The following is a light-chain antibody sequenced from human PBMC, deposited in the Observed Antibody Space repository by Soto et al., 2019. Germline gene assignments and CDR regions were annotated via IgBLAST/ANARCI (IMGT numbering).Light chain of an antibody. CDR3: ATWNDGIFV. V-gene: IGLV1-44*01. Sequence: SVLTQPPSASGAPGQRVTISCSGTTSNIGRSTVSWYQQFPGAAPKLLIYGNTQRPLGVPVRFYGSKSDTSASLAISGLQSEDEADYYCATWNDGIFVFGIGTKVTVL. CDR2: GNT. J-gene: IGLJ1*01. CDR1: TSNIGRST.